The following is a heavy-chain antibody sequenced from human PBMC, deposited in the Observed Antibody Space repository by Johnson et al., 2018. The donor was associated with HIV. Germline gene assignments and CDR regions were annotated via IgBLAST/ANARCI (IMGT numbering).Heavy chain of an antibody. D-gene: IGHD7-27*01. Sequence: VQLVESGGGLVQPGRSLRLSCAASGFTFDDYAMHWVRQAPGKGLEWVSGISWKSGSIGYADSVKGRFTISRDNAKNSLYLQMNSLRAEETAVYYCARQLGSDAFDIWGQGTMVTVSS. V-gene: IGHV3-9*01. J-gene: IGHJ3*02. CDR2: ISWKSGSI. CDR3: ARQLGSDAFDI. CDR1: GFTFDDYA.